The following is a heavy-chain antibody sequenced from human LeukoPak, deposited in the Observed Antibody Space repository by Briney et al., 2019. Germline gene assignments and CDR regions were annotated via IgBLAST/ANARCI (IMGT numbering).Heavy chain of an antibody. CDR2: MNPNSGNT. CDR1: GYTFTSYD. J-gene: IGHJ6*03. Sequence: ASVKVSCKASGYTFTSYDINWVRQATGQGLEWMGWMNPNSGNTGYAQKFQGRVTMTRYTSISTAYMELSSLRSEDTAVYYCARGRVTIFGVVITGRYYYMDVWGKGTTVTVSS. D-gene: IGHD3-3*01. CDR3: ARGRVTIFGVVITGRYYYMDV. V-gene: IGHV1-8*01.